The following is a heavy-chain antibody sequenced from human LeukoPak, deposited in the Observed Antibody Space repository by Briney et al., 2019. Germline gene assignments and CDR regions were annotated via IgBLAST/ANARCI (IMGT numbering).Heavy chain of an antibody. J-gene: IGHJ3*02. D-gene: IGHD4-17*01. CDR1: RFTFSAYA. CDR2: IRGGGGSE. CDR3: ARDPNGDYIGAFDM. V-gene: IGHV3-23*01. Sequence: GGSLRLSCTASRFTFSAYAMMWVGQAPGKGPERVSAIRGGGGSEFYADSVKGRFTISRDNYKYTLFLQMNSLRAEDTAVYYCARDPNGDYIGAFDMWGPGTMVTVSS.